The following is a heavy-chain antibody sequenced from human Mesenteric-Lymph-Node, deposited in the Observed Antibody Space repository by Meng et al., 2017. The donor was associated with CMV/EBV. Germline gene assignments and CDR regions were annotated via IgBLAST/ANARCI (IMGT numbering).Heavy chain of an antibody. J-gene: IGHJ6*02. CDR3: ARRYVAPAAMNDYSGMDV. V-gene: IGHV1-18*01. Sequence: ASVKVSCKASGDSFRNSGFGWVRQVPGQGLEWMGWISTYSSYNGNIKYGQKFHDRVTMTIDIFTSTAYMDLWSLRSDDTAVYYCARRYVAPAAMNDYSGMDVWGQGTTVTVSS. D-gene: IGHD2-2*01. CDR1: GDSFRNSG. CDR2: ISTYSSYNGNI.